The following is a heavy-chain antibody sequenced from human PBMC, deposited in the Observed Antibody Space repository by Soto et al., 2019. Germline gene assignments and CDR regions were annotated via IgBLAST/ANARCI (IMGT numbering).Heavy chain of an antibody. Sequence: ASETLSLTCTVSGGSISSGDYYWSWIRQHPGKGLEWIGYIYYSGSTYYNPSLKSRVTISVDTSKNQFSLKLSSVTAADTAVYYCARVFSDSSSFFDPWGQGTLVTGSS. V-gene: IGHV4-31*03. CDR2: IYYSGST. CDR3: ARVFSDSSSFFDP. D-gene: IGHD6-13*01. CDR1: GGSISSGDYY. J-gene: IGHJ5*02.